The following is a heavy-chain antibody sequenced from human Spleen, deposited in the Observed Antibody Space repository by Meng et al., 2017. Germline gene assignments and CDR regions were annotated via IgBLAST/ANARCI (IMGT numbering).Heavy chain of an antibody. D-gene: IGHD6-13*01. Sequence: SETLSLTCTVSGGSVSSGSYYWSWIRQPPGKGLEWIGYIYYSGSTNYNPSLKSRVTISVDTSKNQFSLKLSSVTAADTAVYYCARSSSSWVLSFFDYWGQGTLVTVSS. V-gene: IGHV4-61*01. CDR1: GGSVSSGSYY. CDR3: ARSSSSWVLSFFDY. J-gene: IGHJ4*02. CDR2: IYYSGST.